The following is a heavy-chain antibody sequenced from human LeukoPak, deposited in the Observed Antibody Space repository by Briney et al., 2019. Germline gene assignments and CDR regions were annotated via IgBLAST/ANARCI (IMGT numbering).Heavy chain of an antibody. D-gene: IGHD2-15*01. J-gene: IGHJ4*02. CDR2: IYYSGST. V-gene: IGHV4-59*01. CDR3: ARDAYCSGGSCYSGVFH. CDR1: GGSISSFY. Sequence: SETLSLTCTVSGGSISSFYWSWIRQPPGKGLEWLGSIYYSGSTSYNPSLRSPVTISVDTSKNQFSLKLSSVTAADTAVYYCARDAYCSGGSCYSGVFHWGQGTLVTVSS.